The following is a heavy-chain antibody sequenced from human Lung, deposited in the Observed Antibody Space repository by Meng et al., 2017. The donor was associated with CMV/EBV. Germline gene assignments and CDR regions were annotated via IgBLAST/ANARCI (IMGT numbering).Heavy chain of an antibody. CDR3: AWGVVTPGY. Sequence: SXKISCAASGFTFSNYAMHWVRQAPGKGLEWVAVISYDGSNKYFADSVKGRFTISRDNSKNTLYLQMNSLRAEDTAVYYCAWGVVTPGYWGQGPLVTVSS. CDR1: GFTFSNYA. CDR2: ISYDGSNK. J-gene: IGHJ4*02. D-gene: IGHD4-23*01. V-gene: IGHV3-30*04.